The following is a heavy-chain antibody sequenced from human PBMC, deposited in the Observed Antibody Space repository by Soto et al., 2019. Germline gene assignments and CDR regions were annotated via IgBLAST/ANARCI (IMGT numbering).Heavy chain of an antibody. V-gene: IGHV3-23*01. J-gene: IGHJ4*02. Sequence: GGSMRLSCAASAFTFSSYAMSWVRQAPGKGLEWVSAVSGSGDSTYYADSVKGRFTISRDNSKNTLYLQMNSLRAEDTAVYYCAKGRASDCPGCTQDYWGQGTLVTVSS. D-gene: IGHD2-21*02. CDR2: VSGSGDST. CDR3: AKGRASDCPGCTQDY. CDR1: AFTFSSYA.